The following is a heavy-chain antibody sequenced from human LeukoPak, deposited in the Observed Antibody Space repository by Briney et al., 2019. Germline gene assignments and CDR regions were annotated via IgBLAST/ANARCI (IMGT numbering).Heavy chain of an antibody. V-gene: IGHV3-33*08. J-gene: IGHJ4*02. CDR3: AREGEDGDYFDY. Sequence: GGSLRLSSTASGVTFSGYSMNWIRQAPGKGLEWVAVIWYDGSNKYYADSVKGRFTISRDNSKNTLYLQMNSLRAEDTAVYYCAREGEDGDYFDYWGQGTLVTVSS. CDR2: IWYDGSNK. D-gene: IGHD3-16*01. CDR1: GVTFSGYS.